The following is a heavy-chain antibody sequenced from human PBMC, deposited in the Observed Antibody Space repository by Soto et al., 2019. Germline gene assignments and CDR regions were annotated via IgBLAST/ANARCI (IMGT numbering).Heavy chain of an antibody. V-gene: IGHV3-33*01. Sequence: QVQLVESGGGVVQPGRSLRLSCAASGFTFSSYGMHWVRQAPGKGLEWVAVIWYDGSNKYYADSVKGRFTISRDNSKNTLYLQMNSLRAEDTAVYYCARAGRVAYCGGDCYYYFDYWGQGTPVTVSS. CDR1: GFTFSSYG. CDR2: IWYDGSNK. CDR3: ARAGRVAYCGGDCYYYFDY. J-gene: IGHJ4*02. D-gene: IGHD2-21*02.